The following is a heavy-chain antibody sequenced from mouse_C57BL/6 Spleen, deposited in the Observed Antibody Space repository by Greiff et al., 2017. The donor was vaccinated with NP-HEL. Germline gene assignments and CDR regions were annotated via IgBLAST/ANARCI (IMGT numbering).Heavy chain of an antibody. V-gene: IGHV1-52*01. CDR2: IDPSDSET. J-gene: IGHJ2*01. CDR1: GYTFTSYW. Sequence: VQLQQPGAELVRPGSSVKLSCKASGYTFTSYWMHWVKQRPIQGLEWIGNIDPSDSETHYNQKFKDKATLTVDKSSSTAYMQLSSLTSEDSAVYYCARDPAYGSSYYFDYWGQGTTLTVSS. D-gene: IGHD1-1*01. CDR3: ARDPAYGSSYYFDY.